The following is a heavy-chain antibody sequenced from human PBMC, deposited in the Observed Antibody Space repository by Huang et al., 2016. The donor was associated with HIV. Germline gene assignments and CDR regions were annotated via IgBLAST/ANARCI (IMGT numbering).Heavy chain of an antibody. CDR3: ARARGFLYDSTGYYSRYYFDS. J-gene: IGHJ4*02. CDR2: MDTRIVNR. D-gene: IGHD3-22*01. Sequence: QVQLVQSGAEVKKPGASVKVSCKASGFNFKNYDFNWVRKASGQGLEWMWWMDTRIVNRGYAKKFQGRVTITRNTSITTAYMGLRSLRSEDTAVYYSARARGFLYDSTGYYSRYYFDSWGQGTLVTISS. CDR1: GFNFKNYD. V-gene: IGHV1-8*03.